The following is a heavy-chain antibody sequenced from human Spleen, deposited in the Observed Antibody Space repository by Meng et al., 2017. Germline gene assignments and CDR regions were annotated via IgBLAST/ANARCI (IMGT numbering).Heavy chain of an antibody. CDR1: GGSFSGYY. Sequence: VQLQQWGACLPQPSGPLSLPCAVYGGSFSGYYWSWIRQPPGKWLELIGEINHSGITNYNPSLKRRVTISVATSKNQFSLKLSSVTAADTAVYYCARVSRGWSGYYGYWGQGTLVTVSS. J-gene: IGHJ4*02. CDR3: ARVSRGWSGYYGY. D-gene: IGHD3-3*01. V-gene: IGHV4-34*02. CDR2: INHSGIT.